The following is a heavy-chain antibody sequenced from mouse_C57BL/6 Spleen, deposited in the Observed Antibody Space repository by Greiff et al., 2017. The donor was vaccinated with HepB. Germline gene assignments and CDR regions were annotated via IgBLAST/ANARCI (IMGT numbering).Heavy chain of an antibody. J-gene: IGHJ2*01. CDR1: GYTFTNYW. Sequence: QVQLKESGAELAKPGASVKLSCKASGYTFTNYWMHWVKQRPGQGLEWIGYINPSSGYTKYNQKFKDKATLTADKSSSTAYMQLSSLTYEDSAVYYCARRGNDYDDYFDYWGQGTTLTVSS. V-gene: IGHV1-7*01. CDR3: ARRGNDYDDYFDY. CDR2: INPSSGYT. D-gene: IGHD2-4*01.